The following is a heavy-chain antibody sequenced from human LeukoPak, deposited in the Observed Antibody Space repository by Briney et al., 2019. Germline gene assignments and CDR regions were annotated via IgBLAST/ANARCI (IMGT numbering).Heavy chain of an antibody. D-gene: IGHD3-22*01. Sequence: GGSLRLSCAASGFTFSDYYMSWIRQAPGKGLEWVANIKQDGSEKYYVDSVKGRFTISRDNAKNSLYLQMNSLRAEDTAVYYCARSAGVVSGYYFDYWGQGSLVTVSS. CDR2: IKQDGSEK. J-gene: IGHJ4*02. V-gene: IGHV3-7*01. CDR3: ARSAGVVSGYYFDY. CDR1: GFTFSDYY.